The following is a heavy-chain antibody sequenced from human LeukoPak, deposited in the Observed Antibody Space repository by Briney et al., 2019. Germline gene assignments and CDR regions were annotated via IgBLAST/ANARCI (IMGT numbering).Heavy chain of an antibody. D-gene: IGHD6-13*01. Sequence: GASVKVSCKVSGYTLTELSMHWVRQAPGKGLEWMGGFDPEDGETIYAQKFQGRVTMTEDTSTDTAYMELSSLRSEDTAVYYCAREIQPSSSWPYYFDYWGQGTLVTVSS. CDR1: GYTLTELS. J-gene: IGHJ4*02. CDR2: FDPEDGET. CDR3: AREIQPSSSWPYYFDY. V-gene: IGHV1-24*01.